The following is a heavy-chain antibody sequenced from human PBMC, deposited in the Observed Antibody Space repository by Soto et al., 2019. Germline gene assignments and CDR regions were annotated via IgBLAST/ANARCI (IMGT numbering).Heavy chain of an antibody. J-gene: IGHJ3*02. CDR3: AKVRSSGWQGAAFDI. CDR2: ISGSGGST. Sequence: GGSLRLSCAASGFTFSSYAMSWGRQAPGKGLEWVSAISGSGGSTYYADSVKGRFTISRDNSKNTLYLQMNSLRAEDTAVYYCAKVRSSGWQGAAFDIWGQGTMVTVSS. D-gene: IGHD6-19*01. V-gene: IGHV3-23*01. CDR1: GFTFSSYA.